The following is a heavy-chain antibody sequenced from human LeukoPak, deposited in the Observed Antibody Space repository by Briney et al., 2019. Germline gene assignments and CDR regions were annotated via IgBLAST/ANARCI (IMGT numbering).Heavy chain of an antibody. CDR1: GFTFSSYW. D-gene: IGHD3-22*01. CDR3: AKPLVRDSSGLDWFDP. CDR2: IKQDGSEK. V-gene: IGHV3-7*01. Sequence: GGSLRLSCAASGFTFSSYWMSWVRQAPGKGLEWVANIKQDGSEKYYVDSVKGRFTISRDNAKNSLYLQMNSLRAEDTAVYYCAKPLVRDSSGLDWFDPWGQGTLVTVSS. J-gene: IGHJ5*02.